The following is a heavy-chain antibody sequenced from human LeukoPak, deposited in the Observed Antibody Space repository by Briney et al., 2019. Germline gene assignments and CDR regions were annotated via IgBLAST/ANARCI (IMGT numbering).Heavy chain of an antibody. J-gene: IGHJ6*03. CDR2: IKQDGSEK. Sequence: QPGGSLRLSCAASGFTFSSYWMSWVRQAPGKGLEWVANIKQDGSEKYYVDSVKGRFTISRDNAKNSLYLQMNSLRAEDTAVYYCARELTNYYDSSGYLFNYYYYMDVWGKGTTVTVSS. CDR3: ARELTNYYDSSGYLFNYYYYMDV. V-gene: IGHV3-7*01. CDR1: GFTFSSYW. D-gene: IGHD3-22*01.